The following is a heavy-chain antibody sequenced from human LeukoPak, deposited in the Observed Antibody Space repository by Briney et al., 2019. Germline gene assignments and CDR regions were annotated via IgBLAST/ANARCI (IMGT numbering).Heavy chain of an antibody. D-gene: IGHD3-16*01. Sequence: XXDSYXXWIRQAPGKGLEWVSQISSSADNTYYADAVKARFTISRDNAKNSLSLQMNSLRAEDTAVYYCARGRVGFAGRSPAYFDFWGQGTLVTVSS. CDR3: ARGRVGFAGRSPAYFDF. J-gene: IGHJ4*02. CDR1: XXDSY. V-gene: IGHV3-11*01. CDR2: ISSSADNT.